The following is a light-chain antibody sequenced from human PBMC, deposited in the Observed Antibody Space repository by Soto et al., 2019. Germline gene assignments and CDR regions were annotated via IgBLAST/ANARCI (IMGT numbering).Light chain of an antibody. CDR3: SSYAGSNNYV. Sequence: QSALTQTPSASGSPGQSVTISCTGTSSDGGAYDSVSWYQHHPGKAPKALIYEVSKRPSGVPDRFSGSKSGNTASLTVSGLQAEDEADYFCSSYAGSNNYVFGTGTKVTVL. CDR2: EVS. J-gene: IGLJ1*01. CDR1: SSDGGAYDS. V-gene: IGLV2-8*01.